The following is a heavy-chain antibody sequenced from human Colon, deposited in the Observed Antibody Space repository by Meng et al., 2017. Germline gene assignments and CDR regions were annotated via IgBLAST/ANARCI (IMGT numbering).Heavy chain of an antibody. D-gene: IGHD1-1*01. CDR2: VYHRGDT. Sequence: LEASGPGLGKPSGTLSLTCTVSGDSISSDIWWSWVRQPPGKGLEWIGEVYHRGDTNYNTSLKSRVVISVDRSKNQFSLNLSSVTAADTAVYYCGRDQGRQLINHWGQGTLVTVSS. J-gene: IGHJ4*02. CDR3: GRDQGRQLINH. CDR1: GDSISSDIW. V-gene: IGHV4-4*02.